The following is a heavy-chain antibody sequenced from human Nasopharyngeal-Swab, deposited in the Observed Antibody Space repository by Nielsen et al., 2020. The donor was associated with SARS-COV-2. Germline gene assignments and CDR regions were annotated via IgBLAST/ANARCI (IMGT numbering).Heavy chain of an antibody. CDR1: GFTFSSYA. CDR2: ISYDGSNK. J-gene: IGHJ6*02. D-gene: IGHD3-22*01. Sequence: GESLKISCAASGFTFSSYAMHWARQAPGKGLEWVAVISYDGSNKYYADSVKGRFTISRDNSKNSLYLQMNSLRAEDTAVYYCARDRDYYDSSGYYYYYGMDVWGQGTTVTVSS. V-gene: IGHV3-30-3*01. CDR3: ARDRDYYDSSGYYYYYGMDV.